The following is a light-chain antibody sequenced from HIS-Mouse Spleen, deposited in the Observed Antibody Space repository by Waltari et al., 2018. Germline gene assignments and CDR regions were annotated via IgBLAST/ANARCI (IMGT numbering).Light chain of an antibody. V-gene: IGKV1-27*01. CDR3: QKYNSAPRLT. CDR2: AAS. CDR1: QGISNY. J-gene: IGKJ4*01. Sequence: DIQMTQSPSTLSASVGDRVTITCRASQGISNYLAWYQQKPGKVPKLLIYAASTLQSGVPSRFSGSGSGTDFTLTISSLQPEDVATYYCQKYNSAPRLTFGGGTKVEIK.